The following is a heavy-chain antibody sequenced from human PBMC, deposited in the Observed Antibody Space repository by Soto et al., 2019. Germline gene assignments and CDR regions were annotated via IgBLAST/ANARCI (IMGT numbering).Heavy chain of an antibody. CDR3: ARDLLLYSSTNWFDP. J-gene: IGHJ5*02. V-gene: IGHV3-33*01. D-gene: IGHD6-19*01. CDR2: IWYDGSNK. CDR1: GFTFSSYG. Sequence: PGGSLRLSCAASGFTFSSYGMHWVRQDPGKGLEWVAVIWYDGSNKYYADSVKGRFTISGDNAKNSLYLQMNSLRAEDTAVYYCARDLLLYSSTNWFDPWGQGTLVTVSS.